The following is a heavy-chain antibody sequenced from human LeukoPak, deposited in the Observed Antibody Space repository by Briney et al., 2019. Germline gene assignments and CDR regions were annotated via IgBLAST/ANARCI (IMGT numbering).Heavy chain of an antibody. Sequence: GGSLRLSCAASGFTFSSYSMNWVRQAPGKGLEWVSSISSSSSYIYYADSVKGRFTISRDNAKNSLYLQMNSLRAEDTAVYYCARGEVGARFQHWGQGTLVTVSS. CDR2: ISSSSSYI. D-gene: IGHD1-26*01. J-gene: IGHJ1*01. CDR3: ARGEVGARFQH. CDR1: GFTFSSYS. V-gene: IGHV3-21*01.